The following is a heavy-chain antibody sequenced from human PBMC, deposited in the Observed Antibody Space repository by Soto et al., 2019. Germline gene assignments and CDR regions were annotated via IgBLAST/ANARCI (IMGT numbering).Heavy chain of an antibody. CDR1: GFIFGTNA. V-gene: IGHV3-48*02. CDR2: ISETSIAI. J-gene: IGHJ4*02. Sequence: EVRLLESGGGLVQPGGSLRLSCAGSGFIFGTNAMSWVRQAPGKGLEWVSYISETSIAIYYRDSVKGRFTISRDNAKNTLYLQMNSLRDEDTAVYYCATLQLGREEVFDSWGQGTLVTVSS. CDR3: ATLQLGREEVFDS. D-gene: IGHD1-1*01.